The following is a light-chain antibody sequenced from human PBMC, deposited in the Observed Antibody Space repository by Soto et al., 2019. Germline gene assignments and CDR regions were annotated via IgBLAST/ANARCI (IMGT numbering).Light chain of an antibody. Sequence: ERVMTQSPATLSVSPGERATLSCRASQSVSSNLAWYQQKPGQAPRLFIYGASTRATGIPARFSGSGSETDFTLTISSLEPEDFAVYYCQQRSSWPPTFGQGTRLEI. CDR1: QSVSSN. V-gene: IGKV3-11*01. J-gene: IGKJ5*01. CDR2: GAS. CDR3: QQRSSWPPT.